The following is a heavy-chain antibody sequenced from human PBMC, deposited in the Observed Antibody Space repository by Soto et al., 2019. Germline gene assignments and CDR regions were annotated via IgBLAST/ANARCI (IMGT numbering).Heavy chain of an antibody. CDR3: TRDGYSYGHYYGMDV. V-gene: IGHV3-49*05. CDR1: GFTFGDYA. D-gene: IGHD5-18*01. CDR2: IRSKSYGGTT. Sequence: EVQLVESGGGLVKPGRSLRLSCTASGFTFGDYAMCWFRQAPGKGLALVGFIRSKSYGGTTEYAASVKGRFTISRDDSKSIAYLQMNSLKTEDTAVYYCTRDGYSYGHYYGMDVWGQGTTVTVSS. J-gene: IGHJ6*02.